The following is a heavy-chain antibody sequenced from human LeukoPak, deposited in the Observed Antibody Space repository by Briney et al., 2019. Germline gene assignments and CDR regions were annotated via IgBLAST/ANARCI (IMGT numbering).Heavy chain of an antibody. CDR1: GFTFDDYA. J-gene: IGHJ4*02. Sequence: PGRSLRLSCAASGFTFDDYAMHWVRQAPGKGLEWVSSISWNSGRMDCADSVKGRFTISRDNAKNSLYLQMNSLRVEDMALYYCAKDVNYSPSGTFDYWGQGTLVTVSS. CDR2: ISWNSGRM. V-gene: IGHV3-9*03. CDR3: AKDVNYSPSGTFDY. D-gene: IGHD3-10*01.